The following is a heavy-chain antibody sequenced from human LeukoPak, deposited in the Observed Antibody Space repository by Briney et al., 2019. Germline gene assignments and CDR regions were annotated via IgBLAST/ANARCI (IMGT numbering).Heavy chain of an antibody. D-gene: IGHD3-22*01. CDR2: ISAYNGNT. CDR1: GYTFTSHG. V-gene: IGHV1-18*01. J-gene: IGHJ4*02. Sequence: ASVMVSCKASGYTFTSHGFSWVRQAPGQGLEWMGWISAYNGNTDYAQKFQGRVTMTTDTSTSTAYVELRSLSSDDTAVYYCARVLFDSRGLDYWGQGTLVTVSS. CDR3: ARVLFDSRGLDY.